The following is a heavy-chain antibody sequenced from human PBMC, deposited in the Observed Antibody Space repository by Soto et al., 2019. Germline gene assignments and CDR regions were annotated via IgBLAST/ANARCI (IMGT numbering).Heavy chain of an antibody. CDR3: AKDDTSYGDYGNYFDY. D-gene: IGHD4-17*01. CDR2: ISGSGGST. CDR1: GFTFSSYA. J-gene: IGHJ4*02. V-gene: IGHV3-23*01. Sequence: EVQLLESGGGLVQPGGSLRLSCAASGFTFSSYAMSWVRQAPGKGLEWVSAISGSGGSTYYAASVKGRFTISRDNSKNTLYLQMNSLRAEDTAVYYCAKDDTSYGDYGNYFDYWGQGTLVTVTS.